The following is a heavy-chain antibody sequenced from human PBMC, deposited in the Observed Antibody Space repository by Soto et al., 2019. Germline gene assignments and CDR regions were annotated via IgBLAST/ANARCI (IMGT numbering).Heavy chain of an antibody. CDR3: ARDSNYDYVWGSYRFWLY. Sequence: GGSLRLSCAASGVTFSSYSMNWVRQAPGKGLEWVSYISSSSSTIYYADSVKGRFTISRDNAKNSLYLQMNSLRDEDTAVYYCARDSNYDYVWGSYRFWLYWGQGTLVTVSS. J-gene: IGHJ4*02. CDR1: GVTFSSYS. CDR2: ISSSSSTI. D-gene: IGHD3-16*02. V-gene: IGHV3-48*02.